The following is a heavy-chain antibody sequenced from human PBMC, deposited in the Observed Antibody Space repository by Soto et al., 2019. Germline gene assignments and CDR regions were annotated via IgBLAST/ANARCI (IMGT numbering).Heavy chain of an antibody. CDR3: ARDQRSYGEVPFDY. Sequence: ASVKVSCKASGFTFTGYYIHWVRQALGQGLEWMGWIKSNGDDRKYAQKFQDRVTMTRDTSMNTVYMELSRLRSDDTAVYYCARDQRSYGEVPFDYWGQGTLVTVSS. CDR2: IKSNGDDR. V-gene: IGHV1-2*02. D-gene: IGHD3-16*01. CDR1: GFTFTGYY. J-gene: IGHJ4*02.